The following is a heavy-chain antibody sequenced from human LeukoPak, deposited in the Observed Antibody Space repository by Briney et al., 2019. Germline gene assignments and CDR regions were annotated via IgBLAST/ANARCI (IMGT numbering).Heavy chain of an antibody. CDR3: ARGLRVLAATVI. V-gene: IGHV4-34*01. CDR1: GGSFSGYY. CDR2: INHSGST. J-gene: IGHJ3*02. Sequence: SETLSLTCAAYGGSFSGYYWSWIRQPPGKGLEWIGEINHSGSTNYNPSLKSRVTISVDTSKNQFSLKLSSVTAADTAVYYCARGLRVLAATVIRGQGTMVTVSS. D-gene: IGHD6-13*01.